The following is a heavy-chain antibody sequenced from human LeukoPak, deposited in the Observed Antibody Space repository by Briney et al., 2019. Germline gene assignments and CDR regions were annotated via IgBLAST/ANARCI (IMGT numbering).Heavy chain of an antibody. CDR1: GFTFSSYG. V-gene: IGHV3-30*02. J-gene: IGHJ4*02. Sequence: GGSLRLSCAVSGFTFSSYGMHWVRQAPDKGLEWVASIRYEGNKKYYADSVKGPFNISRDNSKNTLYLQMNSLRAEDTAVYYCAKDPSIVEPTPSGRGGQGTLLTVSP. D-gene: IGHD1-26*01. CDR3: AKDPSIVEPTPSGR. CDR2: IRYEGNKK.